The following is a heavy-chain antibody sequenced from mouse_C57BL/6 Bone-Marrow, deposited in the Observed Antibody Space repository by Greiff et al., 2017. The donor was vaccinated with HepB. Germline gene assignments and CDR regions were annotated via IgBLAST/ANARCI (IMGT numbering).Heavy chain of an antibody. CDR3: ARRGYYDYDEAWFAY. CDR2: IDPSDSET. D-gene: IGHD2-4*01. V-gene: IGHV1-52*01. J-gene: IGHJ3*01. CDR1: GYTFTSYW. Sequence: QVQLQQPGAELVRPGSSVKLSCKASGYTFTSYWMHWVKQRPIQGLEWIGNIDPSDSETHYNQKFKDKAKLTVDKSSSTAYMQLSSLTSEDSAVYYCARRGYYDYDEAWFAYWGQGTLVTVSA.